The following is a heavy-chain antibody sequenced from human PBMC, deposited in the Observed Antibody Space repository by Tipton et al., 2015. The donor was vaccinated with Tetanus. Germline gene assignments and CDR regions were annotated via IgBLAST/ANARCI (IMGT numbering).Heavy chain of an antibody. CDR1: GGSISSSSYY. CDR3: ARLTDYYDSSGSGLFDY. Sequence: LRLSCTVSGGSISSSSYYWGWIRQPPGKGLEWIGSIYYSGSTYYNPSLKSRVTISVDTSKNQFSLKLSSVTAADTAVYYCARLTDYYDSSGSGLFDYWGQGTLVTVSS. V-gene: IGHV4-39*01. J-gene: IGHJ4*02. CDR2: IYYSGST. D-gene: IGHD3-22*01.